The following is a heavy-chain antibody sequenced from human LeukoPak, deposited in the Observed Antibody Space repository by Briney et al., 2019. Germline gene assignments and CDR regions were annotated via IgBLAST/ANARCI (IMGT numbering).Heavy chain of an antibody. D-gene: IGHD6-13*01. V-gene: IGHV1-8*01. J-gene: IGHJ4*02. CDR2: MNPNSGNT. CDR1: GYTFTSYD. CDR3: ARGKYSSSWWTTDPVDY. Sequence: ASVKVSCKASGYTFTSYDINWVRQATGQGLEWMGWMNPNSGNTGYAQKFQGRVTMTRNTSISTAYMELSSLRSEGTAVYYCARGKYSSSWWTTDPVDYWGQGTLVTVSS.